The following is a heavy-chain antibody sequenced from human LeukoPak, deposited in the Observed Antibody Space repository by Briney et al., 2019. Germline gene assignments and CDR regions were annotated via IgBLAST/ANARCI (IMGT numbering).Heavy chain of an antibody. CDR1: GFTFSSYA. Sequence: PGGSLRLSCAASGFTFSSYAMSWVRQAPGKGLEWVSAISGSGGSTYYADSVKGRFTISRDSAKNSLFLQMNSLRAEDTAFYYCARGSNYFEYYFDFWGHGALVTVPS. CDR2: ISGSGGST. CDR3: ARGSNYFEYYFDF. J-gene: IGHJ4*01. V-gene: IGHV3-23*01. D-gene: IGHD3-9*01.